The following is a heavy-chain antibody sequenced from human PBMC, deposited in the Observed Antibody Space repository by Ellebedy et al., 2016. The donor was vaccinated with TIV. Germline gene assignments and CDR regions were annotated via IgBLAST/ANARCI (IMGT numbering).Heavy chain of an antibody. Sequence: AASVKVSCKASGGTFSSYAISWVRQPPGQGLEWMGGIIPIFGTANYAQKFQGRVTITADESTSTAYMELSSLRSEDTAVYYCARDRSGYSYRGLLGYWGQGTLVTVSS. V-gene: IGHV1-69*13. CDR3: ARDRSGYSYRGLLGY. CDR2: IIPIFGTA. D-gene: IGHD5-18*01. J-gene: IGHJ4*02. CDR1: GGTFSSYA.